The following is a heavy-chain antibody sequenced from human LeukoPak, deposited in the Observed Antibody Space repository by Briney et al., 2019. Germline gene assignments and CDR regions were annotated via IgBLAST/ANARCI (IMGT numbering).Heavy chain of an antibody. V-gene: IGHV4-59*02. J-gene: IGHJ5*02. D-gene: IGHD6-6*01. CDR2: IYYSGST. CDR1: GGSVSSYY. Sequence: SETLSLTCTVSGGSVSSYYWSWIRQPPGKGLEWIGYIYYSGSTNYNPSLKSRVTISVDTSKNQFSLKLSSVTAAGTAVYYCARGRIAARPSWFDPWGQGTLVTVSS. CDR3: ARGRIAARPSWFDP.